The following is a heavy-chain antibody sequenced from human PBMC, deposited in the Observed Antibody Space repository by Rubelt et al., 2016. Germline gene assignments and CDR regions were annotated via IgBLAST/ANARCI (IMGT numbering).Heavy chain of an antibody. Sequence: QLQLQESGPGLVKPSETLSLTCTVSGGSISSSSFYWGWIRQPPGKGLEWIGSIYYSGSTYYNPSLKSRVTISVDTSKNQFSLKLSSVTAADTAVYYCARARGWARFDPWGQGTLVTVSS. CDR3: ARARGWARFDP. V-gene: IGHV4-39*07. J-gene: IGHJ5*02. CDR2: IYYSGST. CDR1: GGSISSSSFY. D-gene: IGHD6-19*01.